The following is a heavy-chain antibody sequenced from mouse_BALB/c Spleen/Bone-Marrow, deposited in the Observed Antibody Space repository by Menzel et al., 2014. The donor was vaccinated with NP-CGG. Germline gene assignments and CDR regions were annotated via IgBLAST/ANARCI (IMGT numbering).Heavy chain of an antibody. CDR2: ISDGGSYT. Sequence: EVQLVESGGGLVKPGGSLKLSCAASGFTFSDYYMYWVRQTPEKRLEWVATISDGGSYTYYPDSVKGRFTISRDNAKNNLYLQMSGLKSEDTAMYYCARGGQLGAMDYWGQGTSVTVSS. V-gene: IGHV5-4*02. D-gene: IGHD3-2*01. CDR3: ARGGQLGAMDY. CDR1: GFTFSDYY. J-gene: IGHJ4*01.